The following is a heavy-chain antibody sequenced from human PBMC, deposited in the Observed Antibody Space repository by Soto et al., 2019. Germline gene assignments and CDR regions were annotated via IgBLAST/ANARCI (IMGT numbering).Heavy chain of an antibody. D-gene: IGHD3-10*01. V-gene: IGHV4-31*03. CDR1: AGSISSGGYY. CDR3: ATTGRVYYYYGMDV. Sequence: SETLSLTCTVSAGSISSGGYYWSWIRQHPGKGLEWIGYIYYSGSTYYNPSLKSRVTISVDTSKNQFSLKLSSVTAADTAVYYCATTGRVYYYYGMDVWGQGTTVTVSS. CDR2: IYYSGST. J-gene: IGHJ6*02.